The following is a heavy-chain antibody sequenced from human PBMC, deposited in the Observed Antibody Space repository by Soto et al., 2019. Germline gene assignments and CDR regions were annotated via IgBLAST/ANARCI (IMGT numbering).Heavy chain of an antibody. CDR2: IYYNGNT. V-gene: IGHV4-31*03. D-gene: IGHD6-13*01. CDR3: ARVRGIPAVGTRHYYGMDV. J-gene: IGHJ6*02. Sequence: QVQLQESGPGLAKPSQTLSLTCTVSGGSIISGGYYWTWIRQHPGKGLEWFGYIYYNGNTFYSPSLRSRVNMSLDTSKNQFFLNLESVTAADTAVYYCARVRGIPAVGTRHYYGMDVWGQGTTVTVSS. CDR1: GGSIISGGYY.